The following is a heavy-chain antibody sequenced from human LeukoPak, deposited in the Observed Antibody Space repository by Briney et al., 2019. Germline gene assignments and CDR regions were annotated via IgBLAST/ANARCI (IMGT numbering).Heavy chain of an antibody. Sequence: GGSLRLSCAASGFTLSSYGMHWVRQAPGKGLEWVAVIWYDGSNKYYADSVKGRFTISSDNSKNTLYLQMNSLRAEDTAVYYCAREDYGSGSNAFDIWGQGTMVTVSS. J-gene: IGHJ3*02. CDR1: GFTLSSYG. V-gene: IGHV3-30*19. D-gene: IGHD3-10*01. CDR3: AREDYGSGSNAFDI. CDR2: IWYDGSNK.